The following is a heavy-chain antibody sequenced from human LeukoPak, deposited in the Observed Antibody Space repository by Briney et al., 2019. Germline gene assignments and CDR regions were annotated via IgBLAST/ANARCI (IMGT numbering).Heavy chain of an antibody. D-gene: IGHD3-9*01. V-gene: IGHV1-69*01. CDR3: ARGPAERYFDWLSKPRHNWFDP. Sequence: SVKVSCKASGGTFSSYAISWVRQAPGQGLEWMGGIIPIFGTANYAQKFQGRVTITADESTSTAYMELSSLRSEDTAVYYCARGPAERYFDWLSKPRHNWFDPWGQGTLVTVSS. J-gene: IGHJ5*02. CDR1: GGTFSSYA. CDR2: IIPIFGTA.